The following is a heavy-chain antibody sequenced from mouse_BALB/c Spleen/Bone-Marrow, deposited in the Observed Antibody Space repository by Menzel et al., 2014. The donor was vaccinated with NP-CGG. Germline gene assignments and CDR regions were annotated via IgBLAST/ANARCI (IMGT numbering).Heavy chain of an antibody. V-gene: IGHV1-20*02. CDR1: DYSFTGYF. Sequence: VQLQQPGPELVKPGASVKISCKASDYSFTGYFMNWVMQSHGKSLEWIGRINPYNGDTFYNQKFKGKATLTVDKSSSTAHMELRSLASEDSAVYYCAREGGYYYGSSPYFDVWGAGTTVTVSS. D-gene: IGHD1-1*01. J-gene: IGHJ1*01. CDR2: INPYNGDT. CDR3: AREGGYYYGSSPYFDV.